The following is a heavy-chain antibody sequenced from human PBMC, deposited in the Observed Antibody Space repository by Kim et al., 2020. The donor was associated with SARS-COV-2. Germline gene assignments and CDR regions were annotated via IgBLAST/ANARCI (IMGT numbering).Heavy chain of an antibody. V-gene: IGHV4-59*01. CDR3: ARDHYYYYYMDV. Sequence: SETLSLTCTVSGASITSYYWSWIRQPPGKGLEWIGYRYYSGSTNYNPSLKSRVTISVDTSKNQFSLRLSSVTAADTAVYYCARDHYYYYYMDVWCKGTT. CDR2: RYYSGST. CDR1: GASITSYY. J-gene: IGHJ6*03.